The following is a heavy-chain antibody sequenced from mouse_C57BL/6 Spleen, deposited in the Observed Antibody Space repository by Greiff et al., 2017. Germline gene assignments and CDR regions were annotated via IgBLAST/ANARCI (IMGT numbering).Heavy chain of an antibody. CDR1: GFTFSSYA. D-gene: IGHD1-1*01. CDR3: ARDASYYYGSSPY. J-gene: IGHJ2*01. Sequence: EVKLVESGGGLVKPGGSLKLSCAASGFTFSSYAMSWVRQTPEKRLEWVATISDGGSSTYYPDNVKGRFTISRDNAKNNLYLQMSHLKSDDTAMYYCARDASYYYGSSPYWGQGTTLTVSS. CDR2: ISDGGSST. V-gene: IGHV5-4*01.